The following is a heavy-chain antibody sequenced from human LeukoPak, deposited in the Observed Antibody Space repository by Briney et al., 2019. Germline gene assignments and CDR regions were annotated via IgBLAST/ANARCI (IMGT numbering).Heavy chain of an antibody. CDR2: INHSGST. D-gene: IGHD3-10*01. Sequence: SETLSLTCAVYGGSFSGYYWSWIRQPPGKGLEWIGEINHSGSTNYNPSLKSRVTISVDTSKNQFSLKRSSVTAADTAVYYCARHAGSYLGNWFDPWGQGTLVTVSS. CDR1: GGSFSGYY. J-gene: IGHJ5*02. V-gene: IGHV4-34*01. CDR3: ARHAGSYLGNWFDP.